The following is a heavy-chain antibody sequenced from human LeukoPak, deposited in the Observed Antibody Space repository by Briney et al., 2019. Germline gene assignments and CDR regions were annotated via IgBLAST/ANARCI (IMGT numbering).Heavy chain of an antibody. V-gene: IGHV3-30-3*01. J-gene: IGHJ4*02. Sequence: GSLRLSCEASGFTFSSYAMHWVRQAPGKGLEWVAVISYDGSNKYYADSVKGRFTISRDNSKNTLYLQMNSLRAEDTAVYYCAINPSWGQGTLVTVSS. CDR2: ISYDGSNK. CDR3: AINPS. CDR1: GFTFSSYA.